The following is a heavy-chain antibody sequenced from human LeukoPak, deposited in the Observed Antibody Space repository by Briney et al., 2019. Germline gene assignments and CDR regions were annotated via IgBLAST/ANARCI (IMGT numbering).Heavy chain of an antibody. J-gene: IGHJ4*02. CDR3: ASGYYGSGSYYNSYLGARGSDY. Sequence: SVKVSCKASGYTFTSYTISWVRQAPGQGLEWMGRIIPILGIANYAQKFQGRVTITADKSTSTAYMELSSLRSEDTAVYYCASGYYGSGSYYNSYLGARGSDYWGQGTLVTVSS. D-gene: IGHD3-10*01. CDR1: GYTFTSYT. CDR2: IIPILGIA. V-gene: IGHV1-69*02.